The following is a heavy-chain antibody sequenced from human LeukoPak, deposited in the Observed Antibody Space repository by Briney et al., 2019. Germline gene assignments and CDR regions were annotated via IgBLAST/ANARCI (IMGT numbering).Heavy chain of an antibody. CDR1: GFTFSSLD. CDR2: ISASGSNT. D-gene: IGHD6-19*01. CDR3: AKDSVRSGGWFYFDN. V-gene: IGHV3-23*01. J-gene: IGHJ4*02. Sequence: GGSLRLSCAASGFTFSSLDMAWVRQAPGKGLEWVSGISASGSNTFYADSVKGRFTISRDNSKSTLYLQMSSLRVEDTAIYYCAKDSVRSGGWFYFDNWGQGTLVSVSS.